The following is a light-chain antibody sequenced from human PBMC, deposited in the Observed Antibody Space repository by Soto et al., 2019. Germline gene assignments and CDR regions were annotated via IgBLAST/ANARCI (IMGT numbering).Light chain of an antibody. J-gene: IGKJ1*01. CDR2: GAS. CDR3: QQRSNWPRT. V-gene: IGKV3-11*01. CDR1: QSVSSD. Sequence: EIVMTQSPATVSVTPGERATLSCRASQSVSSDLAWYHQKPGQAPRLLIYGASNRATGIPARFSGSGSGTDFTLTISSLEPEDFAVYYCQQRSNWPRTFGQGTKVDIK.